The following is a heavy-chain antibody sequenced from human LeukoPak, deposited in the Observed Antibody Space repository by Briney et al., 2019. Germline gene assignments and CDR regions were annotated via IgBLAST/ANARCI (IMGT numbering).Heavy chain of an antibody. CDR1: GGSFSGYY. D-gene: IGHD3-22*01. J-gene: IGHJ3*02. CDR2: INHSGST. Sequence: SETLSLTCAVYGGSFSGYYWSWIRQPPGKGLEWIGEINHSGSTNYNPSLKSRVTISVDTSKNQFSLKLSSVTAADTAVHYCARGLRRYYYDSSGTGAFDIWGQGTMVTVSS. CDR3: ARGLRRYYYDSSGTGAFDI. V-gene: IGHV4-34*01.